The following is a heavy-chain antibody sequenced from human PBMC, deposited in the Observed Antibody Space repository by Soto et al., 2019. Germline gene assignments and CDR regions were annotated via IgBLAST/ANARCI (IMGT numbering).Heavy chain of an antibody. CDR2: IKSKTDGGTT. Sequence: EVQLVESGGGLVKPGGSLRLSCAASGFTFSNAWMSWVRQAPGKGLEWVGRIKSKTDGGTTDYAAPVKGRFTISRDDSKNTLYLQMNSLKTEDTAVYYCTTEDSSSWSRYYYYYYMDVWGKGTTVTVSS. V-gene: IGHV3-15*01. J-gene: IGHJ6*03. CDR1: GFTFSNAW. CDR3: TTEDSSSWSRYYYYYYMDV. D-gene: IGHD6-13*01.